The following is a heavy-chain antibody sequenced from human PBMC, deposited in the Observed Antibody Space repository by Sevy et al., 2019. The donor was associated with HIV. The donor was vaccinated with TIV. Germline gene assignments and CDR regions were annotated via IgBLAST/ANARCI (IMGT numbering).Heavy chain of an antibody. J-gene: IGHJ5*02. CDR1: GFTFSSYS. V-gene: IGHV3-21*01. CDR3: ARDPIAARPPSGWFDP. CDR2: ISSSSSYI. Sequence: GGSLRLSCAASGFTFSSYSMNWVRQAPGKGLEWVSSISSSSSYIYYADSVKGRFTISRDNGKNSLYLQMNSLRAEDTAVYYCARDPIAARPPSGWFDPWGQGTLVTVSS. D-gene: IGHD6-6*01.